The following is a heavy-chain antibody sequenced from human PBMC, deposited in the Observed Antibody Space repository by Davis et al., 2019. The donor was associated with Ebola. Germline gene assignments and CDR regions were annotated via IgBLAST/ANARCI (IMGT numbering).Heavy chain of an antibody. D-gene: IGHD3-3*01. Sequence: ASVTVSCKASGYTFTAHYLHWVRQAPGQGLAWMGWINPNSGDTKYAQKFQGIISMTRDTTTNTAYMELTRPTFDDTAVYFCARGSNFWSGYFMAYFDYWGQGTLVTVSS. CDR3: ARGSNFWSGYFMAYFDY. J-gene: IGHJ4*02. CDR1: GYTFTAHY. V-gene: IGHV1-2*02. CDR2: INPNSGDT.